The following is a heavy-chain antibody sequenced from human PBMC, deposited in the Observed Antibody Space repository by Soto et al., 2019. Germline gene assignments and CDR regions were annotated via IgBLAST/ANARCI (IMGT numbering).Heavy chain of an antibody. Sequence: ASVKVPCKASGYSFTTYCMTWVRQAPGQGLEWMGWISTDKGNTKYAQNFQSRATLTTDTSTSTAYMELRSLRSDDTAVHYCARDRDWNLDYWGQGTLVTVSS. D-gene: IGHD2-21*02. CDR1: GYSFTTYC. CDR3: ARDRDWNLDY. V-gene: IGHV1-18*01. CDR2: ISTDKGNT. J-gene: IGHJ4*02.